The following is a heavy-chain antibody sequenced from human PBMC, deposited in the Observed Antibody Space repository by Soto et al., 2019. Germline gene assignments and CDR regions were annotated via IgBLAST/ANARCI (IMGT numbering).Heavy chain of an antibody. V-gene: IGHV3-23*01. CDR1: GFTFSTFV. J-gene: IGHJ6*02. CDR3: AVHLGQNYYTMDV. CDR2: ITGSGKSA. Sequence: EVQLLESGGGRVQPGGSLRLSCAASGFTFSTFVMTWVRQVPGEGLEWVSSITGSGKSAYYADSVKGRVTISMDNSKNTLYLQISSLGVDDTAVYHCAVHLGQNYYTMDVWGQGTTVTVSS.